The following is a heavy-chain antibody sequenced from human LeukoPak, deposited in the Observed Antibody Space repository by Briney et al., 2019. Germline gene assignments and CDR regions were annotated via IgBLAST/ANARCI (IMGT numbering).Heavy chain of an antibody. J-gene: IGHJ4*03. CDR2: INPNSGGT. CDR1: GYTFTGYY. Sequence: GASVRVSGKASGYTFTGYYMHWVRQAPGQGLEWRGWINPNSGGTTYAQTFQGRVTMTRDTSISTAYMDLARLRSDDTAVYYCARRGSGSSSDYWGEGTLASVSS. D-gene: IGHD1-26*01. V-gene: IGHV1-2*02. CDR3: ARRGSGSSSDY.